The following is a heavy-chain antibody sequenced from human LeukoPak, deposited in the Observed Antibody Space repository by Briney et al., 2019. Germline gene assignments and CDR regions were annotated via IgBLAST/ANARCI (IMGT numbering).Heavy chain of an antibody. J-gene: IGHJ3*02. V-gene: IGHV4-39*01. CDR1: GGSISSISYY. CDR2: IFYAGNT. Sequence: SETLSLSCTVSGGSISSISYYWGWIRQPPGKGLEWIGSIFYAGNTYYHPSFKSRVTISVDTYRNQFSLKLSSVTAADTAVYYCGRQPTRDGFDIWGQPTMVTVSS. CDR3: GRQPTRDGFDI.